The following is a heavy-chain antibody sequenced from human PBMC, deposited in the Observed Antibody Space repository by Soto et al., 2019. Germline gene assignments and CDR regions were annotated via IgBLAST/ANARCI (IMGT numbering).Heavy chain of an antibody. D-gene: IGHD3-10*01. J-gene: IGHJ5*01. Sequence: PSQTLSLTCTVSGGSISSSYWSWIRQPPGKGLEWIGYIHYSGNTKYNPSLKSRITISIDTSKNQFSLKLSSVTAADTAVYYCAGASRLWFPDSWGQGTLVTVSS. CDR2: IHYSGNT. CDR3: AGASRLWFPDS. V-gene: IGHV4-59*01. CDR1: GGSISSSY.